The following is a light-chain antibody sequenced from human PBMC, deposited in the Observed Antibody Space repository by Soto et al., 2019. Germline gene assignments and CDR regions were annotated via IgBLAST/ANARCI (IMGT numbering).Light chain of an antibody. CDR1: QSVADNY. V-gene: IGKV3-20*01. CDR2: AAS. J-gene: IGKJ1*01. Sequence: EIVLTQSPGTLSLSPGERATLSCRASQSVADNYLAWYQQKPGQAPRLIIYAASRRATGIPDKFSGSGSGTDFTLTITSMEPEDFALYYCQQYGHSPRTFGQGTRVEIK. CDR3: QQYGHSPRT.